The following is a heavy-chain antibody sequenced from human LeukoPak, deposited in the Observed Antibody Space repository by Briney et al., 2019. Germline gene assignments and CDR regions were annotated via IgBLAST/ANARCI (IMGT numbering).Heavy chain of an antibody. Sequence: EASVKVSCKAPGYTFTSYGISWVRQAPGQGLEWMGWISAYNGNTNYAQKLQGRVTMTTDTSTSTAYMELRSLRSDDTAVYYCARRGYCSGGSCFDDAFDIWGQGTMDTVSS. V-gene: IGHV1-18*01. J-gene: IGHJ3*02. CDR1: GYTFTSYG. CDR2: ISAYNGNT. CDR3: ARRGYCSGGSCFDDAFDI. D-gene: IGHD2-15*01.